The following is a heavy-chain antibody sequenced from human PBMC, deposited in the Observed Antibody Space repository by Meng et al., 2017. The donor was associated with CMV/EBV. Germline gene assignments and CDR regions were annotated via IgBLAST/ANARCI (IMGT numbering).Heavy chain of an antibody. J-gene: IGHJ4*02. CDR3: AGGRQRVPPGY. CDR1: GGTFSSYA. CDR2: LLPILGIA. V-gene: IGHV1-69*10. Sequence: SVKVSCKASGGTFSSYAISWVRQATGQGLEWMGGLLPILGIANYAQKFQGRVTITAYKSTSTAYMGLSSLRSEDTAGYYCAGGRQRVPPGYWGQGTLVTVSS. D-gene: IGHD6-13*01.